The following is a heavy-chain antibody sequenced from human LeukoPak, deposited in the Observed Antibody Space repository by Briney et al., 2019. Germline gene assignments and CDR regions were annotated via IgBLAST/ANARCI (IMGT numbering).Heavy chain of an antibody. CDR1: GGTFSSYG. CDR2: IIPILGIA. D-gene: IGHD4-23*01. J-gene: IGHJ4*02. V-gene: IGHV1-69*04. Sequence: ASVKVSCKASGGTFSSYGISWVRQAPGQGLEWMGRIIPILGIANYAQKFQGRVTITADKSTSTAYMELSSLRSEDTAVYYCARAPSTVVTQIDYWGQGTLVTVSS. CDR3: ARAPSTVVTQIDY.